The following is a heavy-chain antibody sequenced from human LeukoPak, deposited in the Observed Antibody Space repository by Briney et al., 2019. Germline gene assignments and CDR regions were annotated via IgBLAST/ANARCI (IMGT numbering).Heavy chain of an antibody. Sequence: PGGSLRLSCAASGFTFSSYEMNWVRQAPGKGLEWVSYISSSGSTIYYADSVKGRFTISRDNAKNSLYLQMNSLRAEDTAVYYCARDHGLRGIFDPWGQGTLVTVSS. CDR2: ISSSGSTI. J-gene: IGHJ5*02. D-gene: IGHD4-17*01. V-gene: IGHV3-48*03. CDR1: GFTFSSYE. CDR3: ARDHGLRGIFDP.